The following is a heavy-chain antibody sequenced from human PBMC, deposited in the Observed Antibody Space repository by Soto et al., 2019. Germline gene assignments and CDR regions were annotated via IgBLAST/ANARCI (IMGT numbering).Heavy chain of an antibody. Sequence: QVQLVQSGAEVKKPGASVKVSCKASGYTFTSYAMHWVRQAPGQRLEWMGWINAGNGNTKYSQKFQGRVTITRDTSASTAYMELSSLRSGDTAVYYCARALYPRSNWFDPWGQGTLVTVSS. CDR3: ARALYPRSNWFDP. D-gene: IGHD2-2*02. CDR2: INAGNGNT. J-gene: IGHJ5*02. CDR1: GYTFTSYA. V-gene: IGHV1-3*01.